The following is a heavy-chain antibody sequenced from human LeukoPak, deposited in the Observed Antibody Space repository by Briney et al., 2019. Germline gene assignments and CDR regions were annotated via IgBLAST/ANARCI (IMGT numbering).Heavy chain of an antibody. CDR2: ISGSGGNA. J-gene: IGHJ1*01. D-gene: IGHD3-22*01. V-gene: IGHV3-23*01. CDR1: GFSFSSYA. CDR3: AKAPPFISTPVSCQH. Sequence: GGSLRLSCAASGFSFSSYAMSWVRQAPGKGLECVSTISGSGGNAYYADSVKGRFTISRDNSKNTLYMQFDSLRAEDTAVYYRAKAPPFISTPVSCQHWGQGTLVTVSS.